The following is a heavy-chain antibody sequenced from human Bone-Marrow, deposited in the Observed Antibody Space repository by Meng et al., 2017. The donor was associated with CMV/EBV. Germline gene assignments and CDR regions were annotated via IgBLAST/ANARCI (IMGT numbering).Heavy chain of an antibody. J-gene: IGHJ6*02. CDR3: ARDNLGFQWHNWNPGYGMDV. V-gene: IGHV1-46*01. Sequence: ASVKVSCKASGYTFTSYYMHWVRQAPGQGLEWMGIINPSGGSTSYAQKFQGRVTMTRDTSTSTVYMELSSLRSEDTAVYYCARDNLGFQWHNWNPGYGMDVWGQGTTVTVSS. CDR2: INPSGGST. D-gene: IGHD1-20*01. CDR1: GYTFTSYY.